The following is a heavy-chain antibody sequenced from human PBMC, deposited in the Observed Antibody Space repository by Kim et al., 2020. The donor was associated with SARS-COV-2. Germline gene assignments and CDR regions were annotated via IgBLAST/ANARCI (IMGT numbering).Heavy chain of an antibody. CDR2: ISAYNGNT. Sequence: ASVKVSCKASGYTFTSYGISWVRQAPGQGLEWMGWISAYNGNTNYAQKLQGRVTMTTDTSTSTAYMELRSLRSDDTAVYYCARDPYGYSSGWSLYFDYWGQGTLVTVSS. CDR3: ARDPYGYSSGWSLYFDY. D-gene: IGHD6-19*01. CDR1: GYTFTSYG. J-gene: IGHJ4*02. V-gene: IGHV1-18*01.